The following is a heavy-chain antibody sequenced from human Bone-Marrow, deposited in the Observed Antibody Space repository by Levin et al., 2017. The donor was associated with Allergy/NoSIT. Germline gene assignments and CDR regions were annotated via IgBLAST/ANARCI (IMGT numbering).Heavy chain of an antibody. D-gene: IGHD4/OR15-4a*01. V-gene: IGHV5-51*01. J-gene: IGHJ3*01. Sequence: GGSLRLSCEGSGYSFSNFWIGWVRQMPGKGLEWMGIIYPGDSYTKYSPSFEGQVTISADKSFSTAFLQWSSLKASDTAMYYCARQGANYYGIAFDVWGQGTMVTVSS. CDR1: GYSFSNFW. CDR3: ARQGANYYGIAFDV. CDR2: IYPGDSYT.